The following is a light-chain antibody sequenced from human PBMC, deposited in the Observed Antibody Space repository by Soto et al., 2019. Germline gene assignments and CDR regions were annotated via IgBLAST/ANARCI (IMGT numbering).Light chain of an antibody. CDR1: QSISRN. V-gene: IGKV3-15*01. Sequence: EIVMTQSPATLSVSPGERATLSCRASQSISRNLAWYQQKPGQAARLLIYGASTRATGIPARFSGRGSGTEFTLTISSLQSEDFAVYSCQQRSNWAFGQGTKVDIK. CDR3: QQRSNWA. CDR2: GAS. J-gene: IGKJ1*01.